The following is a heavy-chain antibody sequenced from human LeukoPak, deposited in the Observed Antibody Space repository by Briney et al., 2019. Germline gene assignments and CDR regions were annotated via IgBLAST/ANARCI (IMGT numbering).Heavy chain of an antibody. CDR3: ARGTMIVVAYNWFDP. CDR1: GYTFTGYY. Sequence: ASVKVSCKASGYTFTGYYMHWVRQAPGQGLEWMVWINPNSGGTNYAQKFQGRVTMTRDTSISTAYTELSRLRSDDTAVYYCARGTMIVVAYNWFDPWGQGTLVTVSS. D-gene: IGHD3-22*01. V-gene: IGHV1-2*02. CDR2: INPNSGGT. J-gene: IGHJ5*02.